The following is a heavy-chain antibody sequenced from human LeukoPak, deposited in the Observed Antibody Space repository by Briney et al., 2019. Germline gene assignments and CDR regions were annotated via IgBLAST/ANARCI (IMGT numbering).Heavy chain of an antibody. Sequence: ASVKVSCKASGYTFTSYGISWVRQAPGQGLEWMGWISAYNGNTNYAQKLQGRVTMTTDTSTSTAYMELRSLRSDDTAVYYCARETYYYDSSGYSNWFDPWGQGTLVTVSS. CDR1: GYTFTSYG. V-gene: IGHV1-18*01. CDR3: ARETYYYDSSGYSNWFDP. CDR2: ISAYNGNT. J-gene: IGHJ5*02. D-gene: IGHD3-22*01.